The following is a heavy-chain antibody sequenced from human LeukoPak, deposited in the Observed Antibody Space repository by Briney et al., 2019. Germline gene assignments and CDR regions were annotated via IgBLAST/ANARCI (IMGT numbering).Heavy chain of an antibody. D-gene: IGHD2-15*01. CDR1: GFTFTGYW. CDR2: IKQSGSEK. CDR3: ARELSAATLDY. V-gene: IGHV3-7*01. J-gene: IGHJ4*02. Sequence: GGSLRLSCAASGFTFTGYWMSWVRQAPGKGLEWVANIKQSGSEKYYVDSVKGRFTISRDNAKNALFLQMNSLRAEDTAVYYCARELSAATLDYWGQGTLVTVSS.